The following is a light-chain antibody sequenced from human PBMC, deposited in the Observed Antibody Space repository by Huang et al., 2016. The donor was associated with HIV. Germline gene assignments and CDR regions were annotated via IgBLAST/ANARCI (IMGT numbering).Light chain of an antibody. V-gene: IGKV3-15*01. CDR3: QQYDNWPLT. CDR1: LSVSTN. J-gene: IGKJ4*01. CDR2: GVS. Sequence: ERVMTQSPATVSLSPGERATLSCRASLSVSTNVAWYQQRPGQAPRLLIYGVSTRATGIPARFSGGGSGAEFTLTISSLQSEDFAVYYCQQYDNWPLTFGGGTKVQIK.